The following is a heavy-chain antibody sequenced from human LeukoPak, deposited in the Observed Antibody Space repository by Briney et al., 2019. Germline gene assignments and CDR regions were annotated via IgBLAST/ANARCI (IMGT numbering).Heavy chain of an antibody. D-gene: IGHD3-10*01. V-gene: IGHV3-73*01. Sequence: GGSLKLSCAASGFTFSGSAMHWVRQASGKGLEWVGRIRSRANSYATAYAASVKGRFTVSRDDSKNTAYLQMNSLKTEDTAVYYCSSSLWFGELLKAFDLWGRGTLVTVSS. J-gene: IGHJ2*01. CDR2: IRSRANSYAT. CDR3: SSSLWFGELLKAFDL. CDR1: GFTFSGSA.